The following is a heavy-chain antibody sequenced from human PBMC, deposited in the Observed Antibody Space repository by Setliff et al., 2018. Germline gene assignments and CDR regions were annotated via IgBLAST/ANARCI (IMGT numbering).Heavy chain of an antibody. J-gene: IGHJ4*02. Sequence: GASVKVSCKASGSTFTDSIVNWVRQAPGQGLEWVGWYSPYKGKTYSAQKFQGRVTLSTDTSTTTAYMELRSLTSGDTDMYYCARDGGGYYDSRTFDYWGQGTLVTVSS. CDR3: ARDGGGYYDSRTFDY. CDR2: YSPYKGKT. CDR1: GSTFTDSI. D-gene: IGHD3-22*01. V-gene: IGHV1-18*01.